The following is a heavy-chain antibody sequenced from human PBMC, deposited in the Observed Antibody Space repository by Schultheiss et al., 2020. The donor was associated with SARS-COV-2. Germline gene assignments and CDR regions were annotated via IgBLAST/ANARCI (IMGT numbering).Heavy chain of an antibody. CDR1: DYSIINGYY. V-gene: IGHV4-61*01. CDR2: IYYSGST. Sequence: SETLSLTCTVSDYSIINGYYWSWIRQPPGKGLEWIGYIYYSGSTNYNPSLKSRVTISVDTSKNQFSLKLSSVTAADTAVYYCARGFTEWGQGTLVTVSS. J-gene: IGHJ4*02. D-gene: IGHD3-3*01. CDR3: ARGFTE.